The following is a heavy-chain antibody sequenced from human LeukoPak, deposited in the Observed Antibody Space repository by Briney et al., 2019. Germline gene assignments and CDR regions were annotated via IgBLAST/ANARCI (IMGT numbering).Heavy chain of an antibody. CDR1: GFTFSSYA. J-gene: IGHJ4*02. V-gene: IGHV3-64*01. D-gene: IGHD2-2*01. CDR2: ISRNGGNT. Sequence: PGGSLRLSCAASGFTFSSYAMHWVRQAPGKGLEDVSAISRNGGNTYYANSVMGRFTVSRDNSKNTMYLQMGSLRAEDMAVYYCARRCSSTNCQEHFGFDTFDYWGQGILVTVSS. CDR3: ARRCSSTNCQEHFGFDTFDY.